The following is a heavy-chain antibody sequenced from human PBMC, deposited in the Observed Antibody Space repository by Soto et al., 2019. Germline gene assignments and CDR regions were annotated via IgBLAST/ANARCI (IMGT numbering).Heavy chain of an antibody. CDR3: ARDTRIGYCSGGSCYFDTNYYYYGMDV. CDR1: GFTFSSYA. D-gene: IGHD2-15*01. CDR2: ISYDGSNK. Sequence: GGSLRLSCAASGFTFSSYAMHWVRRAPGKGLEWVAVISYDGSNKYYADSVKGRFTISRDNSKNTLYLQMNSLRAEDTAVYYCARDTRIGYCSGGSCYFDTNYYYYGMDVWGQGTTVTVSS. V-gene: IGHV3-30-3*01. J-gene: IGHJ6*02.